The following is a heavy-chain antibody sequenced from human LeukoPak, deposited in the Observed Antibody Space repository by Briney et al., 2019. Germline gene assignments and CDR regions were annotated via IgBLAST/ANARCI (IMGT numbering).Heavy chain of an antibody. CDR1: GFTFSSYA. V-gene: IGHV3-23*01. CDR2: ISGSGGST. Sequence: GESLRLSCAASGFTFSSYAMNWVRQAPGKGLEWVSGISGSGGSTYYAESVKGRFTISRDNSKNTLYLQMNSLRAEDTAVYYCAKQGGTYYDSSGYYYWGQGTLVTVSS. CDR3: AKQGGTYYDSSGYYY. J-gene: IGHJ4*02. D-gene: IGHD3-22*01.